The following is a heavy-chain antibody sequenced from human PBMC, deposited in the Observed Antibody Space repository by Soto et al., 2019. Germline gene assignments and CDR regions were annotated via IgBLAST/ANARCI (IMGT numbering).Heavy chain of an antibody. CDR3: AKGGGYGHGH. CDR2: ISPRRGDH. Sequence: QLVQSGAEVTKPGASVKVSCKTSGYNFSAHYIHWVRQPPGQGLEWMGWISPRRGDHNSADKFQDRLTLTTDTATTTAFMHLSGLRVNDSAVYYCAKGGGYGHGHWGQGPPIIVSS. D-gene: IGHD5-12*01. CDR1: GYNFSAHY. V-gene: IGHV1-2*02. J-gene: IGHJ4*02.